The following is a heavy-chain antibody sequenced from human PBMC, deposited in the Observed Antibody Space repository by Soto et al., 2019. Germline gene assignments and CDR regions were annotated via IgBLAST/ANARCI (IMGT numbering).Heavy chain of an antibody. Sequence: GGSLRLSCAASGFTFSSYSMNWVRQAPGKGLEWVSYISSSSTIYYADSVKGRFTISRDNAKNSLYLQMNSLRDEDTAVYYCARGLGFWSGYFGFDYWGQGTLVTVSS. CDR2: ISSSSTI. J-gene: IGHJ4*02. V-gene: IGHV3-48*02. CDR3: ARGLGFWSGYFGFDY. D-gene: IGHD3-3*01. CDR1: GFTFSSYS.